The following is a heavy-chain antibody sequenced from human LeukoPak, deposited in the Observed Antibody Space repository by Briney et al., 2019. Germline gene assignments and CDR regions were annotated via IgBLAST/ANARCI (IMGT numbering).Heavy chain of an antibody. Sequence: SETLSPTCAVYGGSFSGYYWSWIRQPPGKGLEWIGEINHSGSTNYNPSLKSRVTISVDTSKNQFSLKLSSVTAADTAVYYCARRGSYYDILTGYSYYFDYWGQGTLVTVSS. CDR3: ARRGSYYDILTGYSYYFDY. CDR2: INHSGST. CDR1: GGSFSGYY. V-gene: IGHV4-34*01. D-gene: IGHD3-9*01. J-gene: IGHJ4*02.